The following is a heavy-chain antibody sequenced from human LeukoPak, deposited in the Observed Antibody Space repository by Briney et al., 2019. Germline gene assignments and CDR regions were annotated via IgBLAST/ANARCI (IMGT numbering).Heavy chain of an antibody. CDR3: ARDDGTGTNHAGWAFDI. CDR1: GFTFSSYW. D-gene: IGHD1-1*01. J-gene: IGHJ3*02. Sequence: GGSLRLSCAPSGFTFSSYWMSWVRQAPGEGLEGVANIKQDGGEKHYVDYVKGRFTISRDNAKNSLYLQMNSLRAEDTAVYYCARDDGTGTNHAGWAFDIWGQGTMVTVSS. V-gene: IGHV3-7*01. CDR2: IKQDGGEK.